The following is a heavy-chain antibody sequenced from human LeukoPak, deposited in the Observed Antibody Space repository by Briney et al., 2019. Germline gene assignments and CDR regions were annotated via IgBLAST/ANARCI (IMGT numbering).Heavy chain of an antibody. V-gene: IGHV4-59*11. CDR1: GGSISSHY. D-gene: IGHD1-1*01. CDR3: ARSGRDNWNQLHYYYYYMDV. CDR2: IYYSGST. Sequence: SETLSLTCTVSGGSISSHYWSWIRQPPGKGLEWIGYIYYSGSTNYNPSLKRRVTISVDTSKNQFSLKLSSVTAADTAVYYCARSGRDNWNQLHYYYYYMDVRGKGTTVTVSS. J-gene: IGHJ6*03.